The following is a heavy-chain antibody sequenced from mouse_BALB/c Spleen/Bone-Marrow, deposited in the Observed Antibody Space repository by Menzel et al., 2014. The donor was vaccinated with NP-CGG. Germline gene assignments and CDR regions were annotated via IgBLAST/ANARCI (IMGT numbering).Heavy chain of an antibody. J-gene: IGHJ3*01. CDR2: INPSSGYT. Sequence: VQLQQSAAELARPGASVKMSCKASGYTFTSYTMHWVKQRPGQGLEWIGYINPSSGYTEYNQKFKDKTTLTADKSSSAAYMRLSSPTSEDSAVYYCAREFRGWGQGTLVTVSA. CDR1: GYTFTSYT. CDR3: AREFRG. V-gene: IGHV1-4*02.